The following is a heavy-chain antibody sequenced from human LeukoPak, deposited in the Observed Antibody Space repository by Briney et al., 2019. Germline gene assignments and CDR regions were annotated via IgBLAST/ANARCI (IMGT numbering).Heavy chain of an antibody. D-gene: IGHD5-18*01. V-gene: IGHV5-51*01. CDR2: VYPGDADT. CDR3: ATQGDVDTAMVGY. CDR1: GYRFTSYW. J-gene: IGHJ4*02. Sequence: LGESLKISCKGSGYRFTSYWIGGVRQMPGKGLEWMGIVYPGDADTRDSPSFQSQVTISADKSISTAHLQWSSLKASDTAMYYCATQGDVDTAMVGYWGQGTLVTVSS.